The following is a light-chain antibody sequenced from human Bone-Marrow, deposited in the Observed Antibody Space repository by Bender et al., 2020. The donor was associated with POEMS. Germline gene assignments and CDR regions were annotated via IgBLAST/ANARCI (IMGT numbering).Light chain of an antibody. CDR2: EVT. CDR1: SSDVGSYNL. CDR3: QVWESTTDHHVI. V-gene: IGLV2-14*02. J-gene: IGLJ2*01. Sequence: QSALTQPASVSGSPGQSITISCTGTSSDVGSYNLVSWYQRHPGKAPKLMIYEVTKRPSGVPDRLSGSKSGNTATLSISRVEVGDEADYYCQVWESTTDHHVIFGGGTRLTVL.